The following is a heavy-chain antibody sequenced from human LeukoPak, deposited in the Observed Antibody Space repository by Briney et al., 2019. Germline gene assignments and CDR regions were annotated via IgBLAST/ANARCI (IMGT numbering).Heavy chain of an antibody. D-gene: IGHD6-19*01. Sequence: GGSLRLSCAASGFTFNDYAMTWVRHAPGKGLEWVASIHHCKYYADSVRGRFTISRDNAKNAMYLQMTILRAEDTAMHYCARGPGIAVAPLQHWGQGTLVAVSS. V-gene: IGHV3-69-1*01. CDR2: IHHCK. J-gene: IGHJ1*01. CDR3: ARGPGIAVAPLQH. CDR1: GFTFNDYA.